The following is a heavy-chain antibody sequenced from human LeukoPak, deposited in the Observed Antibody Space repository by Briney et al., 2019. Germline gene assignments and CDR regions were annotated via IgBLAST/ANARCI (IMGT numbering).Heavy chain of an antibody. CDR2: ISSRSTTI. V-gene: IGHV3-11*04. CDR1: GFTFSDYH. CDR3: ATRGIAALADYDI. D-gene: IGHD6-6*01. J-gene: IGHJ3*02. Sequence: GRSLRLSCAASGFTFSDYHMSWVRQAPGKGLEWVSYISSRSTTIYYADSVKGRFTISRDNAKNSLYLQMTGLRVEDTAVYYCATRGIAALADYDIWGQGTMVTVSS.